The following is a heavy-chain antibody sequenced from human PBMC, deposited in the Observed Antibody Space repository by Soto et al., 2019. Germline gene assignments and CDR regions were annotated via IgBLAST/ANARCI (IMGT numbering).Heavy chain of an antibody. D-gene: IGHD2-15*01. J-gene: IGHJ4*02. CDR3: AKGAGGSWGRKFDY. CDR1: GFTFSSYA. V-gene: IGHV3-23*01. Sequence: GGSLRLSCTASGFTFSSYAMSWVRQAPGKGLEWVSAITGSGGSTYYADSVKGRFTISRDNSKNTLYLQMNSLRAEDTAVYYCAKGAGGSWGRKFDYWGQGTLVTVSS. CDR2: ITGSGGST.